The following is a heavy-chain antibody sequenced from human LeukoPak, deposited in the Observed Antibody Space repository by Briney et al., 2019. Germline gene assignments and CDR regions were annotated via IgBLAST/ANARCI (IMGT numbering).Heavy chain of an antibody. CDR3: ARDAYGGNGFGGFDY. Sequence: ASVKVSCKASGYTFTSYAMHWVRQAPGQRLECMGWINTGNGNTKYSQKFQGRVTITADESTSTAYMELSSLRSEDTAVYYCARDAYGGNGFGGFDYWGQGTLVTVSS. CDR2: INTGNGNT. CDR1: GYTFTSYA. V-gene: IGHV1-3*04. D-gene: IGHD4-23*01. J-gene: IGHJ4*02.